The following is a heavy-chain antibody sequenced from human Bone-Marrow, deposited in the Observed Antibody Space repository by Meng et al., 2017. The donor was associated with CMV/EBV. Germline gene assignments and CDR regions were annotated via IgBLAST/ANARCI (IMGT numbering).Heavy chain of an antibody. J-gene: IGHJ4*02. Sequence: SETLSLTCFVSGGSIISSSHYWGWVRQPPGKGLEWIGSIYYSGSTSYAQKFQGRVTMTRDTSTSTVYMELSSLRSEDTAVYYCARYRDSGYDSSGYFDYWGQGTLVTVSS. CDR3: ARYRDSGYDSSGYFDY. D-gene: IGHD5-12*01. V-gene: IGHV4-39*07. CDR1: GGSIISSSHY. CDR2: IYYSGST.